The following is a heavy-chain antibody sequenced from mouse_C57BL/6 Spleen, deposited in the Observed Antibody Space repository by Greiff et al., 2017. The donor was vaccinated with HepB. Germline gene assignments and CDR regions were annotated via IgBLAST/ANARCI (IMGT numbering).Heavy chain of an antibody. CDR2: INPSTGGT. D-gene: IGHD1-1*01. CDR1: GYSFTGYY. Sequence: EVQLQQSGPELVKPGASVKISCKASGYSFTGYYMNWVKQSPEKSLEWIGEINPSTGGTTYNQKFKAKATLTVDKSSSTAYMQLKSLTSEDSAVYYCARSSQIYYYGSHYFDYWGQGTTLTVSS. V-gene: IGHV1-42*01. J-gene: IGHJ2*01. CDR3: ARSSQIYYYGSHYFDY.